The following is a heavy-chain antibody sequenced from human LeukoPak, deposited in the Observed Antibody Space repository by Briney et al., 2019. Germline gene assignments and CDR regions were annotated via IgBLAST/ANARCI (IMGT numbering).Heavy chain of an antibody. CDR1: GFTFSSFE. V-gene: IGHV3-48*03. D-gene: IGHD6-19*01. CDR2: ISSSGSIV. CDR3: ARGGSGWFPHVDN. Sequence: GGSLRLSCAASGFTFSSFEMNLVRQGPGKGLEWVSYISSSGSIVYYADSVKGRFTISRDNAKNSLYLQMNSLRAEDTAVYYCARGGSGWFPHVDNWGQGTLVTVSS. J-gene: IGHJ4*02.